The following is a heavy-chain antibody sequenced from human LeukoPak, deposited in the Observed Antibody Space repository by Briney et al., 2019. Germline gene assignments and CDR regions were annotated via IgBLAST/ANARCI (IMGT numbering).Heavy chain of an antibody. V-gene: IGHV3-23*01. Sequence: PGGSLRLSCVASGFTFNTYAMSWVRQAPGRGLEWVSAISGSGSSTYYADSVKGRFTISRDNSKNTLYLQMNSLRAEDTAVYYCAKGPILNWFDPWGQGTLVTVSS. J-gene: IGHJ5*02. CDR3: AKGPILNWFDP. CDR1: GFTFNTYA. CDR2: ISGSGSST.